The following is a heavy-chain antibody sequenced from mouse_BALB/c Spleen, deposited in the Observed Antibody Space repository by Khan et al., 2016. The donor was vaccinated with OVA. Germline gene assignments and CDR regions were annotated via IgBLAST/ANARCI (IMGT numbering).Heavy chain of an antibody. CDR1: GYSITSGYA. Sequence: VQLMESGPDLVKPSQSLSLTCTVTGYSITSGYAWHWIRQFPGNKLEWMAYIYFSGSINYNPSLKSRISVTRDTSKNQFFLQLNSVTSEDTATYYCTRDGNYMDYWGQGTSVTVSS. CDR3: TRDGNYMDY. J-gene: IGHJ4*01. CDR2: IYFSGSI. V-gene: IGHV3-1*02. D-gene: IGHD2-1*01.